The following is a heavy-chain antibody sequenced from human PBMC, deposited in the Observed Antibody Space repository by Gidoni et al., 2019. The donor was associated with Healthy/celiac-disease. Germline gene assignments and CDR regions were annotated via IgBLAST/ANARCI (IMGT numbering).Heavy chain of an antibody. CDR3: TTDERSYGYSMPMIVVVKEDY. CDR2: IKSKTDGGTT. CDR1: GVTFSNAW. D-gene: IGHD3-22*01. J-gene: IGHJ4*02. V-gene: IGHV3-15*01. Sequence: EVQLVESGGGLVKPGGSLRLSCAASGVTFSNAWMSWVRQAPGKGLEWVGRIKSKTDGGTTDYAAPVKGRFTISRDDSKNTLYLQMNSLKTEDTAVYYCTTDERSYGYSMPMIVVVKEDYWGQGTLVTVSS.